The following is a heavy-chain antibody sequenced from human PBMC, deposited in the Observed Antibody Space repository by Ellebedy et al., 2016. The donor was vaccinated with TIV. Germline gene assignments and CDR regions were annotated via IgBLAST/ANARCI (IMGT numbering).Heavy chain of an antibody. CDR2: IYYSGST. V-gene: IGHV4-59*08. J-gene: IGHJ4*02. Sequence: MPGGSLRLSCTVSGGSISSYYWSWIRQPPGKGLEWIGYIYYSGSTNYNPSLKSRVTISVDTSKNQFSLKLSSVTAADTAVYYCARRSGDYLFDYWGQGTLVTVSS. CDR3: ARRSGDYLFDY. CDR1: GGSISSYY. D-gene: IGHD4-17*01.